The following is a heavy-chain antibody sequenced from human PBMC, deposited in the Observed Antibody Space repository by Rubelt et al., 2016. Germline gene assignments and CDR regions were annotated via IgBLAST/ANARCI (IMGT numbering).Heavy chain of an antibody. D-gene: IGHD6-13*01. J-gene: IGHJ4*02. Sequence: QVQLQESGPGLVKPSETLSLTCTVSGYSISSGYYSDWIRQPPGKGLEWIGYIYYSGSTNYNPSLKSRVTISVDTSKNQFALKLSSVTAADTAVYYCARGSSWSIDYWGQGTLVTVSS. V-gene: IGHV4-38-2*02. CDR2: IYYSGST. CDR1: GYSISSGYY. CDR3: ARGSSWSIDY.